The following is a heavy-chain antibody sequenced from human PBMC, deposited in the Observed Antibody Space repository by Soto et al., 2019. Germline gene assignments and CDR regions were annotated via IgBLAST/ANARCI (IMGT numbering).Heavy chain of an antibody. Sequence: EVQLVESGGGLVQPGRSLRLSCAVSSFTFGDYAMHWVRQTPGKGLEWVSCISWDSGNIVYVDSVEGRFTISRDNAKNSLFLQMNSLRPEDTAFYYCTKGYTTSCFAHFDYWGQGALVTVSS. CDR1: SFTFGDYA. CDR3: TKGYTTSCFAHFDY. J-gene: IGHJ4*02. CDR2: ISWDSGNI. V-gene: IGHV3-9*01. D-gene: IGHD2-2*01.